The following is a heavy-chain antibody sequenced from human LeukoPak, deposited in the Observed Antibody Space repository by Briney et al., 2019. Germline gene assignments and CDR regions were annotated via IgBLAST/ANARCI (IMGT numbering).Heavy chain of an antibody. CDR3: ARQWPTSLVNNWFDP. CDR2: IYYSGST. CDR1: GGSISSSSYY. V-gene: IGHV4-39*01. J-gene: IGHJ5*02. D-gene: IGHD2-8*02. Sequence: NPSETLSLTCTVSGGSISSSSYYWGWIRQPPGKGLEWIGSIYYSGSTYYNPSLKSRVTISVDTSKNQFSLKLNSVTAADTAVYYCARQWPTSLVNNWFDPWGQGTLVTVSS.